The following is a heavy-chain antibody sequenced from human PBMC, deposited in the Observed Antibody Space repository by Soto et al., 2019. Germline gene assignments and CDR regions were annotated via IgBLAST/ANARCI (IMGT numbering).Heavy chain of an antibody. CDR3: AKDLYEQWLAYDY. Sequence: HPGGSLRLSCAASGFTFSSYGMHWVRQAPGKGLEWVAVISYDGSNKYYADSVKGRFTISRDNSKNTLYLQMNSLRAEDTAVYYCAKDLYEQWLAYDYWGQGTLVTVSS. CDR2: ISYDGSNK. D-gene: IGHD6-19*01. CDR1: GFTFSSYG. V-gene: IGHV3-30*18. J-gene: IGHJ4*02.